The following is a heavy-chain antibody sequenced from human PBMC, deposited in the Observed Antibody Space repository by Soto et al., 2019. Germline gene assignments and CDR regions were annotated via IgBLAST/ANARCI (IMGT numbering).Heavy chain of an antibody. Sequence: GGSLRLSCEASGFTFSRNAMHWVRQAPGRGLEWVAVISFDGNNQYYTDSVKGRFTISRDNSKNTLDLQMNSLRREDTAVYYCARDREYSGFYYGMDVWSQGTTVTVSS. V-gene: IGHV3-30-3*01. CDR1: GFTFSRNA. D-gene: IGHD5-12*01. CDR2: ISFDGNNQ. J-gene: IGHJ6*02. CDR3: ARDREYSGFYYGMDV.